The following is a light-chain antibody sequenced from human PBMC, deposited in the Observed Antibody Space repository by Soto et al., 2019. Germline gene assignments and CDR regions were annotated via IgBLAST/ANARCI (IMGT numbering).Light chain of an antibody. CDR2: DAS. CDR3: QQYDNLLVFT. V-gene: IGKV1-33*01. Sequence: DIQMTQSPSSLSASVGDRVTITCQASQDISNYLNWYQQKPGKAPKLLIYDASNLETGVPSRFSGSGSGTDFTFTISSLQPEDIATSYCQQYDNLLVFTFGPGTKVDIK. CDR1: QDISNY. J-gene: IGKJ3*01.